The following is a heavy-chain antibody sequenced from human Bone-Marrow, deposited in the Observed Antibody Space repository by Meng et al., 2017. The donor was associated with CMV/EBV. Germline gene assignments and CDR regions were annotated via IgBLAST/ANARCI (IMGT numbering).Heavy chain of an antibody. V-gene: IGHV3-21*01. CDR1: GFTFSSDS. D-gene: IGHD5-24*01. J-gene: IGHJ6*04. Sequence: GGSLRLSCAASGFTFSSDSMNWVRQAPGKGLEWVSSISSSSSYIYYADSVKGRFTISRDNAKNSLYLQMNSLRAEDTAVYYCAREDEAGWLQSYYYYGMDVWGEGTTITVSS. CDR3: AREDEAGWLQSYYYYGMDV. CDR2: ISSSSSYI.